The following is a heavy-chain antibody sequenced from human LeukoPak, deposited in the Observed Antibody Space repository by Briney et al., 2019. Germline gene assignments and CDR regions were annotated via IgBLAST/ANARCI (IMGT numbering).Heavy chain of an antibody. Sequence: SETLSLTCTVSGDSISSSSSFWGWIRQPPGKGLEWIASIYYSGNTYYNPSLKSRVTISEDTSKNQFSLKLSSVTAADTAVYYCVRQGDGYCSSTNCLYSFDYWGQGTLVTVSS. CDR2: IYYSGNT. V-gene: IGHV4-39*01. J-gene: IGHJ4*02. D-gene: IGHD2-2*03. CDR1: GDSISSSSSF. CDR3: VRQGDGYCSSTNCLYSFDY.